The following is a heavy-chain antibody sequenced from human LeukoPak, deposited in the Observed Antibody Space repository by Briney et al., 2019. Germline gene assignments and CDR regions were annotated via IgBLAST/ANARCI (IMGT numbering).Heavy chain of an antibody. Sequence: GGSLRLSCAASGFTFNDYTMHWVRQAPGKGLEWVSLISWDGGSTYYADSVKGRFTISRDNSKNSLYLQMNSLRTEDTALYYCAKGRDTSGQGRNWFDPWGQGTLVTVSS. CDR3: AKGRDTSGQGRNWFDP. CDR2: ISWDGGST. CDR1: GFTFNDYT. D-gene: IGHD6-19*01. J-gene: IGHJ5*02. V-gene: IGHV3-43*01.